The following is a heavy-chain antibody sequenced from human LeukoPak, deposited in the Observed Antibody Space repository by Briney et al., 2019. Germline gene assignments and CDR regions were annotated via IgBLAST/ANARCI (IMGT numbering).Heavy chain of an antibody. CDR1: GDSISGYY. V-gene: IGHV4-59*01. J-gene: IGHJ4*02. D-gene: IGHD6-19*01. CDR2: IYYSGST. CDR3: ARLTRGSGWTYYFDY. Sequence: SETLSLTCTVSGDSISGYYWSWIRQPPGKGLEWIAYIYYSGSTNYNPSLKSRVTISVDTSKNQFSLKLSSVTAADTAVYYCARLTRGSGWTYYFDYWGQGILVTVSS.